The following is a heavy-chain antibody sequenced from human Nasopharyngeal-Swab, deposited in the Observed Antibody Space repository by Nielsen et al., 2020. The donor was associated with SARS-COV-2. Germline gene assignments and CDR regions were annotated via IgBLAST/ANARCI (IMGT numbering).Heavy chain of an antibody. D-gene: IGHD3-22*01. V-gene: IGHV4-59*01. J-gene: IGHJ3*02. CDR3: ARDRRGGYYDSSWAFDI. CDR2: ISYSGST. CDR1: GGSISSYY. Sequence: SETLSLTCTVSGGSISSYYWSWIRQPPGKGLEWIGYISYSGSTNYNPSLKSRVTISVDTSKNQFSLKLSSVTAADTAVYYCARDRRGGYYDSSWAFDIWGQGTMVTVSS.